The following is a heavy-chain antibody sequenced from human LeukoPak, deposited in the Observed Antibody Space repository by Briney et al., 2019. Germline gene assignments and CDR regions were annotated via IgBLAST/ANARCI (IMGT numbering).Heavy chain of an antibody. CDR2: MNPNSGNT. CDR3: ASIGVVVDTDAFDI. Sequence: ASVTVSCTASGYTFTIYDINWVRQATGQGLEWMGWMNPNSGNTGYAQKFQGRVTMTRNTSISTAYMELSSLRSEDTAVYYCASIGVVVDTDAFDIWGQGTMVTVSS. J-gene: IGHJ3*02. D-gene: IGHD3-22*01. V-gene: IGHV1-8*01. CDR1: GYTFTIYD.